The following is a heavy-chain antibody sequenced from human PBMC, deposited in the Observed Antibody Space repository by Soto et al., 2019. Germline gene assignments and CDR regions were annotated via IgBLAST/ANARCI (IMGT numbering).Heavy chain of an antibody. J-gene: IGHJ6*02. Sequence: GESLKISCKGCGYSFTSYWIGWVRQMPGKGLEWMGIIYPGDSDTRYSPSFQGQVTISADKSISTAYLQWSSLKASDTAMYYCARHGTAMGGYYYYGMDVWGQGTTVTVSS. D-gene: IGHD5-18*01. V-gene: IGHV5-51*01. CDR1: GYSFTSYW. CDR2: IYPGDSDT. CDR3: ARHGTAMGGYYYYGMDV.